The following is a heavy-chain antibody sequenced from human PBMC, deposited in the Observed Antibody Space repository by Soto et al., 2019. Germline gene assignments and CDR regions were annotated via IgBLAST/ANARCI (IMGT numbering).Heavy chain of an antibody. CDR1: GLTFSNYG. V-gene: IGHV3-33*01. CDR2: TWSDGSNK. J-gene: IGHJ4*02. D-gene: IGHD3-10*01. CDR3: AIGGFTFDT. Sequence: QVQLVESGGGVVQPGRSLRLSCAASGLTFSNYGMHWVRQAPGKGLELVAVTWSDGSNKYYADPVKGRFTISRDNAKNTLYLQMNSLRADDTAVYYCAIGGFTFDTWGQGTLVTVSS.